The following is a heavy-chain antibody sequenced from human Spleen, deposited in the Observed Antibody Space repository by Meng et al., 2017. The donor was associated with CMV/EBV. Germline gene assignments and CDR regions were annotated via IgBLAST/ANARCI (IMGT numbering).Heavy chain of an antibody. CDR2: IRSKTYGGTT. Sequence: GGSLRLSCRASGFTFGDHPMSWVRQAPGKGLEWVGFIRSKTYGGTTEYAASVKGRFTISRDDSKSIAYLQMNSLKTEDTAVYFCTRGGAVALLYWGQGTVVTVSS. CDR3: TRGGAVALLY. V-gene: IGHV3-49*04. CDR1: GFTFGDHP. J-gene: IGHJ4*02. D-gene: IGHD6-19*01.